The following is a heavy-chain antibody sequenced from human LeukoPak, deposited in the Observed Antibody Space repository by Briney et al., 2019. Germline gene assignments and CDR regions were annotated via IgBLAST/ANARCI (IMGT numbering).Heavy chain of an antibody. CDR1: GYSISSGYY. D-gene: IGHD1-26*01. V-gene: IGHV4-38-2*02. CDR3: ATQTSGSELADPFDI. J-gene: IGHJ3*02. Sequence: PSETLSLTCTVSGYSISSGYYWGWIRPPPGKGLEWIGSIYHSGSTYYNPSLKSRVTISVDTSKNQFSLKLSSVTAADTAMYYCATQTSGSELADPFDIWGQGTMVTVSS. CDR2: IYHSGST.